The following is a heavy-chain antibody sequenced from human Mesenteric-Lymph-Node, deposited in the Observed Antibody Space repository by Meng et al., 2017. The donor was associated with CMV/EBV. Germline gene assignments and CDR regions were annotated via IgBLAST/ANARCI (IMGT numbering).Heavy chain of an antibody. V-gene: IGHV3-23*01. CDR2: ISKQSDHT. Sequence: GESLKISCAASGFAFTNYGMAWVRQIPGKGLDWVSSISKQSDHTFYADPVKGRFTISRDNARNTLYLQINSLRVEDTALYYCAKFGRDDGDYNQYRWFDTWGQGTQVTVSS. J-gene: IGHJ5*02. CDR1: GFAFTNYG. D-gene: IGHD4-11*01. CDR3: AKFGRDDGDYNQYRWFDT.